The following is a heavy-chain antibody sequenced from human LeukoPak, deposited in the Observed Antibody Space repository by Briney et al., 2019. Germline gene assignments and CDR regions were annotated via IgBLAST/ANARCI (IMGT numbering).Heavy chain of an antibody. D-gene: IGHD2-15*01. Sequence: SETLSLTCSVSGGSMSHSYWSWIRQPPGKRLEWLGYIYFTGTSKPNPSLKSRVTISLDTSKNQLSLRLTSVTAADTAVYYCARRRQITYYSPYAFDIWGQGTKVTVSA. CDR1: GGSMSHSY. V-gene: IGHV4-59*08. CDR2: IYFTGTS. J-gene: IGHJ3*02. CDR3: ARRRQITYYSPYAFDI.